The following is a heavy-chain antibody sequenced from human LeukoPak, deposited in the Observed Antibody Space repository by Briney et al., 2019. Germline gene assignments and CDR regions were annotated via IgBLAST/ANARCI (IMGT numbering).Heavy chain of an antibody. CDR2: INHNGNVN. CDR3: ARGGGLDV. J-gene: IGHJ6*02. CDR1: GFTFSNAW. Sequence: GGSRRLSCAASGFTFSNAWMSWVRQAPGKGLEWVASINHNGNVNYYVDSVKGRFTISRDNAKNSLYLQMSNLRAEDTAVYFCARGGGLDVWGQGATVTVSS. D-gene: IGHD3-16*01. V-gene: IGHV3-7*03.